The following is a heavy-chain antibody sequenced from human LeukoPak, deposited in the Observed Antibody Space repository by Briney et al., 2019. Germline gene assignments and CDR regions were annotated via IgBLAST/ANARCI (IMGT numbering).Heavy chain of an antibody. V-gene: IGHV1-2*02. CDR2: INPNSGGT. CDR1: GYTFTGYY. J-gene: IGHJ6*03. D-gene: IGHD5-12*01. Sequence: ASVKVSCKASGYTFTGYYIHWVRQAPGQGLEWMGWINPNSGGTRYAQKFQGRVTMTRDTSISTAYMELSRLRSDDTAVYYCASRPISGGGYEINYYYHYMDVWGSGTTVTVS. CDR3: ASRPISGGGYEINYYYHYMDV.